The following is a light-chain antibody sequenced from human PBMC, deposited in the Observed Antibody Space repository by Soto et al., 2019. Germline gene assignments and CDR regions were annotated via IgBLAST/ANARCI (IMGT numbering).Light chain of an antibody. CDR2: DAS. J-gene: IGKJ5*01. Sequence: DILLTQSPATLSLSPGERATLSCRASQSFSGYLAWYQQKPGQAPRLLIYDASKRATGIPARFSGRGSGTDFTLSISSLEPEDFAVYYCQQRSNWRPVYTFGQGTRLEIK. CDR3: QQRSNWRPVYT. V-gene: IGKV3-11*01. CDR1: QSFSGY.